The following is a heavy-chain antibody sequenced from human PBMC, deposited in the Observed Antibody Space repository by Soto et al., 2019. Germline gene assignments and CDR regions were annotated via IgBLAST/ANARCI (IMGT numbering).Heavy chain of an antibody. J-gene: IGHJ6*02. CDR3: ARHAGVTYPYYYYYGMDV. D-gene: IGHD2-2*01. Sequence: GGSLRLSCAASGVPFSSYSMNWVRQAPGKGLEWVSSISSSSSYIYYADSVKGRFTISRDNAKNSLYLQMNSLRAEDTAVYYCARHAGVTYPYYYYYGMDVWGQGTTVTVSS. CDR1: GVPFSSYS. V-gene: IGHV3-21*01. CDR2: ISSSSSYI.